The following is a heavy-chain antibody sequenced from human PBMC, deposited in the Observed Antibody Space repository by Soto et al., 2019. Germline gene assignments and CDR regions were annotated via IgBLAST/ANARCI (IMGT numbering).Heavy chain of an antibody. CDR3: AKALFYYYYYYMDV. J-gene: IGHJ6*03. CDR2: ISGSGGST. V-gene: IGHV3-23*01. Sequence: PGGSLRLSCAASGFTFRSYAMSWVLQAPGKGLEWVSAISGSGGSTYYADSVKGRFTISRDNSKNTLYLQMNSLRAEDTAVYYCAKALFYYYYYYMDVWGKGTTVTVSS. CDR1: GFTFRSYA.